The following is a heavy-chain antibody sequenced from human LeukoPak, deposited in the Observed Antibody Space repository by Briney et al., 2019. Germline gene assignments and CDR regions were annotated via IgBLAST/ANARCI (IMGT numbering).Heavy chain of an antibody. Sequence: GGSLKTSCKGSGYSFTNYWIGLVRQVPGKGVEWVGIIYPGDSDTRYSPSFQGQVTISADKSISTAYLQWSSLKASDTAMYYCAREYGGRPYLDYWDQGTLVTVSS. V-gene: IGHV5-51*01. CDR1: GYSFTNYW. CDR3: AREYGGRPYLDY. CDR2: IYPGDSDT. D-gene: IGHD4-23*01. J-gene: IGHJ4*02.